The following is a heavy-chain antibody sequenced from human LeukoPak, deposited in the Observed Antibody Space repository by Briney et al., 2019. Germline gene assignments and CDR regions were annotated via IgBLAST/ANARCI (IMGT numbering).Heavy chain of an antibody. V-gene: IGHV4-34*01. J-gene: IGHJ6*03. CDR1: GGSFSDSS. CDR2: INHGGST. D-gene: IGHD6-6*01. Sequence: SETLSLTCAVSGGSFSDSSWTWIRQPPGKGLEWIGDINHGGSTSYNPSLKSRVTISIDTSKSQFSLKMSSVTAADTAVYYCARAGTAARMPYYYYYMDVWGKGTTVTVSS. CDR3: ARAGTAARMPYYYYYMDV.